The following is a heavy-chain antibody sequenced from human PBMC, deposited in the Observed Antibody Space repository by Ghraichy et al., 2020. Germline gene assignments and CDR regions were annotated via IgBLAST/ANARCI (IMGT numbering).Heavy chain of an antibody. V-gene: IGHV1-2*04. CDR1: GYTFTGYY. D-gene: IGHD6-13*01. J-gene: IGHJ4*02. CDR3: ARLTVAAAGTWYFDY. CDR2: INPNSGGT. Sequence: ASVKVSCKASGYTFTGYYMHWVRQAPGQGLEWMGWINPNSGGTNYVQKFQGWVTMTRDTSISTAYMELSRLRSDDTAVYYCARLTVAAAGTWYFDYWGQGTLVTVSS.